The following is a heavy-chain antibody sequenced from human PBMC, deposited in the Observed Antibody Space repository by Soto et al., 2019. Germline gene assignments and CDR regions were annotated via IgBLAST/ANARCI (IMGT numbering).Heavy chain of an antibody. D-gene: IGHD1-20*01. CDR3: ARAGSGRRTILSITGGLYYFDY. CDR2: IIPIFGTA. Sequence: QVPLVQSGAAVKKPGSSVKVSCKASGGTFSSYAISWVRQAHGHGLEWMGGIIPIFGTANYAQTFQGKVTITAEESTSTAYMELSSLRAEDTALNYCARAGSGRRTILSITGGLYYFDYWGQGTPVTVSS. J-gene: IGHJ4*02. V-gene: IGHV1-69*01. CDR1: GGTFSSYA.